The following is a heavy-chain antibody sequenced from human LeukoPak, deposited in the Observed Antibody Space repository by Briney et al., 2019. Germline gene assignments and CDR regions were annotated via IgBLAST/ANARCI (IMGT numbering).Heavy chain of an antibody. D-gene: IGHD4/OR15-4a*01. CDR2: IYSDNT. CDR1: GFTFSSYE. Sequence: GGSLRLSCAASGFTFSSYEMNWVRQAPGKGLEWVSFIYSDNTHYSDSVKGRFTISRDNSKNTLYLQMNSLRAEDTAMYYCARRAGAYSHPYDYWGQGTLVTVFS. J-gene: IGHJ4*02. V-gene: IGHV3-53*01. CDR3: ARRAGAYSHPYDY.